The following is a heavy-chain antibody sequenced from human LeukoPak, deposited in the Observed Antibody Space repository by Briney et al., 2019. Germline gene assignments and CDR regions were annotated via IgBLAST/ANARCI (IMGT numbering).Heavy chain of an antibody. J-gene: IGHJ4*02. Sequence: SQTLSLTCTVSGGSISSGSYYWRWIRQPAGKGLEWIGRIYTSGSTNYHPSLKSRVTISVDTSKNQFALKLSSVTAADTAVYFVYWGEGTLVTVSS. V-gene: IGHV4-61*02. CDR3: Y. CDR2: IYTSGST. CDR1: GGSISSGSYY.